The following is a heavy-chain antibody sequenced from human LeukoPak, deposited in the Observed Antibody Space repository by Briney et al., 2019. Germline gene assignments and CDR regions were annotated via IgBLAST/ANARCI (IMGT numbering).Heavy chain of an antibody. Sequence: SVKVSCKASGGTFSSYAISWVRQAPGQGLEWRGRIIPIFGIANYAQKFQGRVTITADKSTSTAYMELSSLRSEDTAVYYCARHFTYGDYEPAHFDYWGQGTLVTVSS. V-gene: IGHV1-69*04. D-gene: IGHD4-17*01. CDR1: GGTFSSYA. J-gene: IGHJ4*02. CDR2: IIPIFGIA. CDR3: ARHFTYGDYEPAHFDY.